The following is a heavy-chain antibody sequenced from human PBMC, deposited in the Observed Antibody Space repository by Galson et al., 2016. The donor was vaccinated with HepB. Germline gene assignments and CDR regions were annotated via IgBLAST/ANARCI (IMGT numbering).Heavy chain of an antibody. V-gene: IGHV3-30*18. J-gene: IGHJ3*02. CDR3: ANLRSGSYAFDI. D-gene: IGHD3-22*01. CDR2: ISYDGSYK. CDR1: GFTFSGYA. Sequence: SLRLSCAAAGFTFSGYAMHWVRQAPAKGLEWVAVISYDGSYKFYADSVKARFTISRDNSKNPLYLQMNSLRAEDTAVYYCANLRSGSYAFDIWGQGTMVTVSS.